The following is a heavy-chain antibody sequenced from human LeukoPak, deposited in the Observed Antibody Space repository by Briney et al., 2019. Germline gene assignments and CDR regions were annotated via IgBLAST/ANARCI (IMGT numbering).Heavy chain of an antibody. CDR3: ARDKSYGDSSDY. J-gene: IGHJ4*02. D-gene: IGHD4-17*01. Sequence: GGSLRLSCAASGFTFSSYWMSWVRQAPGKGLEWVANIKQEGSERYYVDSVKGRFTISRDNAKNSLYLQMNSLRAEDTAVYYCARDKSYGDSSDYWGQGTLVTVSS. CDR2: IKQEGSER. V-gene: IGHV3-7*01. CDR1: GFTFSSYW.